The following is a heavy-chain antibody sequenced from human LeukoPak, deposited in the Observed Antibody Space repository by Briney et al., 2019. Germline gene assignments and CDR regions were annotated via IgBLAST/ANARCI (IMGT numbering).Heavy chain of an antibody. J-gene: IGHJ4*02. CDR2: INPSGGST. D-gene: IGHD3-9*01. CDR1: GYTFTSYY. CDR3: ARDRAHDILTGYYNLGY. Sequence: GASVKVSCKASGYTFTSYYMHWVRQAPGQGLEWMGIINPSGGSTSYAQKFQGRVTMTRDMSTSTVYMELSSLRSEDTAVYYCARDRAHDILTGYYNLGYWGQGTLVTVSS. V-gene: IGHV1-46*01.